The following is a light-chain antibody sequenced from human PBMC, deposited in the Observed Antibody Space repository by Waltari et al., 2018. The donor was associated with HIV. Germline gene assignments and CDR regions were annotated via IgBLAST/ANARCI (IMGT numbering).Light chain of an antibody. J-gene: IGLJ3*02. V-gene: IGLV1-44*01. Sequence: QSVLTQPPSASGTPGQRVTISCSGSSSNLGGNTINWYQQLPGTAPKLLIFHNNQRPSGVSDRFSGSKSGSSASLAIGGLQSEDEADYFCAAWDDSLNGWVFGGGTKLTVL. CDR2: HNN. CDR3: AAWDDSLNGWV. CDR1: SSNLGGNT.